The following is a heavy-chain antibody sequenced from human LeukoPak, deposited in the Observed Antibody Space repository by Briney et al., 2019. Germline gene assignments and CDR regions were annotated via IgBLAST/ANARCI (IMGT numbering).Heavy chain of an antibody. CDR1: GFTFSSNY. J-gene: IGHJ4*02. CDR3: ARDEDDYVWGSYRDPAPY. Sequence: GGSLRLSCAASGFTFSSNYMSWVRQAPGKGLEWVSVIYSGGSTYYTDSVKGRFTISRDNAKNSPYLQMNSLRAEDTAVYYCARDEDDYVWGSYRDPAPYWGQGTLVTVSS. V-gene: IGHV3-53*01. D-gene: IGHD3-16*02. CDR2: IYSGGST.